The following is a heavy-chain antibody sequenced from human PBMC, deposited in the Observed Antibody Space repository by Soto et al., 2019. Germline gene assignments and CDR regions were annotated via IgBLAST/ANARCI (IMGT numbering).Heavy chain of an antibody. CDR1: GGSISSSSYY. J-gene: IGHJ6*03. V-gene: IGHV4-39*01. CDR2: IYYSGST. Sequence: PSECLSLTCTVSGGSISSSSYYGGWIRQPPGKGLEWIGSIYYSGSTYYNPSLKSRVTISVDTSKNQFSLKLSSVTAADTAVYYCARLERVLRFLEWLNYYMDIWGKGTTVTVSS. D-gene: IGHD3-3*01. CDR3: ARLERVLRFLEWLNYYMDI.